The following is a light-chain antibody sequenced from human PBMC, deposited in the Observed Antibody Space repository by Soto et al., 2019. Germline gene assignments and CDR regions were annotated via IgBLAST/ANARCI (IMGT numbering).Light chain of an antibody. CDR2: GTS. CDR1: QSVGSN. CDR3: QQYGSLGT. V-gene: IGKV3-20*01. J-gene: IGKJ1*01. Sequence: EIVLTQSPATLSVSPGERATLSCWASQSVGSNLVWYQQKPGQAPRLLIYGTSTRATGVPDRFSGSGSQTDFTLTISRLEPEDFAVYYCQQYGSLGTFGQGTKVDIK.